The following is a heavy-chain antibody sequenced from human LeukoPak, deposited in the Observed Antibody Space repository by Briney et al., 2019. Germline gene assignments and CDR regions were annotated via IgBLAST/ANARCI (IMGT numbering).Heavy chain of an antibody. CDR3: ARDRMNYYDSSGDAFDI. CDR2: IYYSGST. V-gene: IGHV4-30-4*01. D-gene: IGHD3-22*01. CDR1: GGSISSGDYY. Sequence: SQTLSLTCTVSGGSISSGDYYWSWIRQPPGKGLEWIGYIYYSGSTYYNPSLKSRVTISVDTSMNQFSLKLSSVTAADTAVYYCARDRMNYYDSSGDAFDIWGQGTMVTVSS. J-gene: IGHJ3*02.